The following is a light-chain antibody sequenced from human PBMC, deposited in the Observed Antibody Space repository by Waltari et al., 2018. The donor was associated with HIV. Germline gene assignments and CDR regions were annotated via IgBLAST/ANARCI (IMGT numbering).Light chain of an antibody. V-gene: IGKV1-13*02. Sequence: AIQLTQSPSALAVSGGDGVTIRCRASQGSGSSLAWHQQKPGNAPKRLIYDASTLKSGVPSSFSGSGSGTDYTLTISSLQPEDFAIYYCQQLNCYLLTFGRGTKVDLK. CDR3: QQLNCYLLT. CDR1: QGSGSS. J-gene: IGKJ4*01. CDR2: DAS.